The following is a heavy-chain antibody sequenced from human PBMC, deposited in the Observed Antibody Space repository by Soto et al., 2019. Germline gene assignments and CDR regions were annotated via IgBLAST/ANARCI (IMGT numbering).Heavy chain of an antibody. D-gene: IGHD3-16*01. J-gene: IGHJ4*02. CDR3: TRGYENTLPYYFEF. CDR2: FFITGST. CDR1: GGSISTYY. Sequence: PSETLSLTCTVSGGSISTYYWSWIRQPAGKGPEWIGRFFITGSTDYNPSLNSRASMSFDTSKNQFSLNLRSVTAADTAVYYCTRGYENTLPYYFEFWGQGILVTVSS. V-gene: IGHV4-4*07.